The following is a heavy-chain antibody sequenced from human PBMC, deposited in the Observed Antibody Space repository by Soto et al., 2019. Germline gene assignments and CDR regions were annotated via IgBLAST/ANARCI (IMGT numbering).Heavy chain of an antibody. Sequence: SVKVSCKASGGTFSSYGISWVRQAPGQGLEWMGGIIPIFGTANYAQKFQGRVTITADESTSTAYMELSSLRSEDTAVYYCARGDRSGYSRYLYWGQATLVTVSS. CDR1: GGTFSSYG. V-gene: IGHV1-69*13. J-gene: IGHJ4*02. D-gene: IGHD5-12*01. CDR3: ARGDRSGYSRYLY. CDR2: IIPIFGTA.